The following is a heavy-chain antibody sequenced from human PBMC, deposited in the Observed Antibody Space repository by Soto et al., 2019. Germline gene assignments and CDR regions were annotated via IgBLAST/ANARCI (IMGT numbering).Heavy chain of an antibody. V-gene: IGHV1-18*01. CDR2: ISPYNGNT. CDR3: AREDGYCSGGSCHSGGWLEP. CDR1: GYTFTTYG. D-gene: IGHD2-15*01. J-gene: IGHJ5*02. Sequence: QVQLVQSGAEVKKPGASVKVSCKTSGYTFTTYGVSWVRQAPGQGLEWMGWISPYNGNTNYAQRLQGRVTLTTDTSTNTDYMELRSLRSDDTDLYYCAREDGYCSGGSCHSGGWLEPWGQGTLVTVSS.